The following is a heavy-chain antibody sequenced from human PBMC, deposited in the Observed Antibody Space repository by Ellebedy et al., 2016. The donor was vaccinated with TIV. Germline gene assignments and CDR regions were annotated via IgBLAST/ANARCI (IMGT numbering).Heavy chain of an antibody. CDR2: IWYDGSNK. CDR3: ARAPVVAAAGRGGFGY. V-gene: IGHV3-33*01. D-gene: IGHD6-13*01. CDR1: GFTFSSYG. Sequence: GGSLRLSXAASGFTFSSYGMHWVRQAPGKGLEWVAVIWYDGSNKYYADSVKGRFTISRDNSKDTLYLQMNSLRAEDTAVYYCARAPVVAAAGRGGFGYWGQGTLVTVSS. J-gene: IGHJ4*02.